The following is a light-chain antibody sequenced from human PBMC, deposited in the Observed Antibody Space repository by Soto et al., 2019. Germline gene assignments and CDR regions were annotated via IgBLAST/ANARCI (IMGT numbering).Light chain of an antibody. J-gene: IGKJ4*01. CDR3: LQHNSYLALT. CDR1: QGISND. Sequence: DIQMTQSPASLSASVGDRVTITCRASQGISNDLGWYQQKPGKAPKRLIYAASSLQSGVPSRLSGSGSGTEFTPTISSIQPQDVATSYCLQHNSYLALTCGVRTKVEIK. CDR2: AAS. V-gene: IGKV1-17*01.